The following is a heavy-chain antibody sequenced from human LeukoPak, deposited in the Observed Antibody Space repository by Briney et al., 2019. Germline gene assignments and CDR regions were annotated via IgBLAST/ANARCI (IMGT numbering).Heavy chain of an antibody. J-gene: IGHJ6*03. CDR1: GGSISSYY. V-gene: IGHV4-59*12. Sequence: SETLSLTCTVSGGSISSYYWSWIRQPPGKGLEWIGYIYYSGSTNYNPSLKSRVTISVDTSKNQFSLKLSSVTAADTAVYYCARGRSSTSYYYYYYYMDVWGKGTTVTVSS. CDR3: ARGRSSTSYYYYYYYMDV. D-gene: IGHD2-2*01. CDR2: IYYSGST.